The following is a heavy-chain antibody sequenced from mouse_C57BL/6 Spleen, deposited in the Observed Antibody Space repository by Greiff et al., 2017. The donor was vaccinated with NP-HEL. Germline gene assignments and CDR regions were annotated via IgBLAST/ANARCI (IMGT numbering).Heavy chain of an antibody. CDR1: GYTFTDYY. J-gene: IGHJ2*01. V-gene: IGHV1-19*01. CDR3: ARSHYFDY. CDR2: INPYNGGT. Sequence: EVKVVESGPVLVKPGASVKMSCKASGYTFTDYYMNWVKQSHGKSLEWIGVINPYNGGTSYNQKFKGKATLTVDKSSSTAYMELNSLTSEDSAVYYCARSHYFDYWGQGTTLTVSS.